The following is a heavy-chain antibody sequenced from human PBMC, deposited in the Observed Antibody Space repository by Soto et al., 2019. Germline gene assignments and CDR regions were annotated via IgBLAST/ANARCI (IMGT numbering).Heavy chain of an antibody. D-gene: IGHD4-17*01. Sequence: ASVKVSCKASGYTFTGYYMHWVRQAPGQGLEWMGWINPNSGGTNYAQKFQGWVTMTRDTSISTAYMELSRLRSDDTAVYYCARRVGDYGLNWFDPWGQGTLVTVS. CDR2: INPNSGGT. CDR3: ARRVGDYGLNWFDP. CDR1: GYTFTGYY. J-gene: IGHJ5*02. V-gene: IGHV1-2*04.